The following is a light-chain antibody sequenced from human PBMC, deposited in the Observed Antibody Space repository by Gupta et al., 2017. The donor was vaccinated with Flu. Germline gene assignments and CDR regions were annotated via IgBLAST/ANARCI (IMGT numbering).Light chain of an antibody. V-gene: IGKV3-11*01. CDR2: DAS. J-gene: IGKJ1*01. CDR1: QRVGTS. Sequence: PATLSCAPGTRATLAGRASQRVGTSLAWYQHKPGQAPRLLIYDASYRATGIPARFSGSGSGTDFTLTISSLEPEDFVIYYCQQRNNWLWTFGQGTKVEIK. CDR3: QQRNNWLWT.